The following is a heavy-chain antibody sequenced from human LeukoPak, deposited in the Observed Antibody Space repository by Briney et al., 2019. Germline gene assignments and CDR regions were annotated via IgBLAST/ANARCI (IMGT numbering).Heavy chain of an antibody. Sequence: GGSLRLSYAPSGLTFCIYAMSCVRQAPGKGLEWVSAISGSGSITYYADSVKGRFTISRDNAKNSLYLQMNSLRDEDTAVYYCARESYGSGSYYVDYWGQGTLVTVSS. CDR1: GLTFCIYA. D-gene: IGHD3-10*01. CDR3: ARESYGSGSYYVDY. J-gene: IGHJ4*02. CDR2: ISGSGSIT. V-gene: IGHV3-23*01.